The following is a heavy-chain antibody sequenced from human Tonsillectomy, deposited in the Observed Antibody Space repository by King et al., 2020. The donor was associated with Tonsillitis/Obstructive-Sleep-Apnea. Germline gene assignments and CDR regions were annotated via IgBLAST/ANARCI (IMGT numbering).Heavy chain of an antibody. V-gene: IGHV3-30*04. CDR3: ARDHDYVAHFDY. D-gene: IGHD3-16*01. CDR1: GFTFSSYA. J-gene: IGHJ4*02. Sequence: VQLVESGGGVVQPGRSLRLSCAASGFTFSSYAMHWVRQAPGKGLEWVALVSYDGSNKYYADSVKGRFTISRDNSKNTLYLQMNSLRAEETAVYYCARDHDYVAHFDYWGQGTLVTVSS. CDR2: VSYDGSNK.